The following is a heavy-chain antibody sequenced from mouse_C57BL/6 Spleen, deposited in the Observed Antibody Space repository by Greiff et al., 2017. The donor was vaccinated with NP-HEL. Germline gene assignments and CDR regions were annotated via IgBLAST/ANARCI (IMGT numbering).Heavy chain of an antibody. Sequence: QVQLQQPGAELVMPGASVKLSCKASGYTFTSYWMHWVKQRPGQGLEWIGNIYPSDSETHYNQKFKDKATLTVDKSSSTAYMQLSSLTSEDSAVYYCAREGYYYGSSLYYWGQGTTLTVSS. CDR1: GYTFTSYW. V-gene: IGHV1-61*01. D-gene: IGHD1-1*01. J-gene: IGHJ2*01. CDR2: IYPSDSET. CDR3: AREGYYYGSSLYY.